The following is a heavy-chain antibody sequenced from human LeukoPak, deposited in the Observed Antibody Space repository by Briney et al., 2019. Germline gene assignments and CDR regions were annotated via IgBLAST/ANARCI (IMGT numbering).Heavy chain of an antibody. CDR1: GFTFSSYE. J-gene: IGHJ6*04. CDR3: ARASITMVRGEDYGMDV. Sequence: PGGSLRLSCAASGFTFSSYEVNWVRQAPGKGLEWVSYISSSGSTIYYADSVKGRFTISRDNANNSLYLQMNSLRAEDTAVYYCARASITMVRGEDYGMDVWGKGTTVTVSS. V-gene: IGHV3-48*03. D-gene: IGHD3-10*01. CDR2: ISSSGSTI.